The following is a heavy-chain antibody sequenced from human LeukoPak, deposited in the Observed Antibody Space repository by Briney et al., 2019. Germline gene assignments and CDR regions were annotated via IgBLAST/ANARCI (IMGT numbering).Heavy chain of an antibody. D-gene: IGHD3-22*01. CDR2: IYHSEST. Sequence: SETLSLTCAVSGGSISSSNWWSWVRQPPGKGLEWIGEIYHSESTNYNPSLKSRVTISVDKSKNQFSLKLSSVTAADTAVCYCAREDSSGSLDYWGQGTLVTVSS. CDR3: AREDSSGSLDY. CDR1: GGSISSSNW. J-gene: IGHJ4*02. V-gene: IGHV4-4*02.